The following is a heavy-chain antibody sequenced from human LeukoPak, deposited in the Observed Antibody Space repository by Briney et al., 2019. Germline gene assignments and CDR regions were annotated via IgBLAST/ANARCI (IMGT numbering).Heavy chain of an antibody. CDR1: GFTFSDYY. V-gene: IGHV3-11*04. CDR2: ISSSGSTI. D-gene: IGHD5-18*01. CDR3: ARDRDTAMVQPEDDY. J-gene: IGHJ4*02. Sequence: GGSLRLSCAASGFTFSDYYMSWIRQAPGKGLEWVSYISSSGSTIYYADSVKGRFTISRADAKNSLYLQMNSLRAEDTAVYYCARDRDTAMVQPEDDYWGQGTLVTVSS.